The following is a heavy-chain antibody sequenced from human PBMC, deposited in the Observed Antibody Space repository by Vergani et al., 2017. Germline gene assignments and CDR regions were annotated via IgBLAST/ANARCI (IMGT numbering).Heavy chain of an antibody. J-gene: IGHJ4*02. CDR2: ISSSSSTI. D-gene: IGHD6-13*01. CDR1: GFTFSSYS. V-gene: IGHV3-48*01. Sequence: EVQLVESGGGLVQPGGSLRLSCAASGFTFSSYSMNWVRQAPGKGLEWVSYISSSSSTIYYADSVKGRFTISRDNAKNSLYLQRNSLRAEDTAVYYCARSGMQQQLVRYYFDYWGQGTLVTVSS. CDR3: ARSGMQQQLVRYYFDY.